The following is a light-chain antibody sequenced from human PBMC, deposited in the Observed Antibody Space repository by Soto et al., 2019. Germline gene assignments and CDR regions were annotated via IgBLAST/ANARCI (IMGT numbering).Light chain of an antibody. Sequence: IVLTQSPGTLSLSPGERATLSCRASQSVTSNYLAWYQQKPGQAPRLLFFGASIRATGIPDRFSGSGSGTDFTLTISRLEPEDFAVYHCQQYGRSPTTFGQGTKVEIK. J-gene: IGKJ1*01. CDR2: GAS. CDR3: QQYGRSPTT. V-gene: IGKV3-20*01. CDR1: QSVTSNY.